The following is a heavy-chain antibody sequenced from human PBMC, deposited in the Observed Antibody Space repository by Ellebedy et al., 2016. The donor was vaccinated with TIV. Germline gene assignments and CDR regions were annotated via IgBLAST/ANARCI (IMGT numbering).Heavy chain of an antibody. D-gene: IGHD6-13*01. CDR3: ARDQRTAPGLLGY. CDR2: IMPIFGAA. Sequence: AASVKVSCKASGGSFSSYTISWVRQAPGQGLEWIGGIMPIFGAADYAQKFQGRVTITADESTSTAYMELTSLRSEDTAVYYCARDQRTAPGLLGYWGQGEMVTVSS. CDR1: GGSFSSYT. J-gene: IGHJ4*02. V-gene: IGHV1-69*13.